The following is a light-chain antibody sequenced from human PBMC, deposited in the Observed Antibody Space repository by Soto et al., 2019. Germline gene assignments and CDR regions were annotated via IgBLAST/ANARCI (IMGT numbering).Light chain of an antibody. J-gene: IGKJ1*01. V-gene: IGKV3-11*01. CDR1: QSVSSY. CDR3: QQYGGSPT. Sequence: EIVLTQSPATPSLSPGERATLYFRASQSVSSYLAWYQQKPGQAPRLLIYDASNRAPGIPDRFSGSGSGTDFTLTISRLEPEDSAVYYCQQYGGSPTFGQGTKVDIK. CDR2: DAS.